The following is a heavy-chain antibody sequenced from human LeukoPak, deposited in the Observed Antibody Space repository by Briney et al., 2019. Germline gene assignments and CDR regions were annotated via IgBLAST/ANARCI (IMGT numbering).Heavy chain of an antibody. CDR3: ARSPYGSTSTNYFVDV. J-gene: IGHJ6*03. CDR1: GGSINNGNHF. V-gene: IGHV4-61*02. CDR2: IFTGGST. D-gene: IGHD2-2*01. Sequence: SETLSLTCTVSGGSINNGNHFWTWIRQPAGKGLEWIGRIFTGGSTNYNPSLKSRVTISVDTSKNQFSLRLSSVTAADTAVYYCARSPYGSTSTNYFVDVWGKGTTVTVSS.